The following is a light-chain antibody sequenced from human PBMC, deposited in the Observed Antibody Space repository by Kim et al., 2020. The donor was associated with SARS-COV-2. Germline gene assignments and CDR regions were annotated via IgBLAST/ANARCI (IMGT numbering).Light chain of an antibody. V-gene: IGLV3-1*01. Sequence: VCPGQTASIPCSGDKLGHKYVEGYQQKPGQSPVVVIYQDNKRPSGIPERFSGSNSGNTATLTISGSQAVDEADYYCQAWDTSTVVFGGGTQLTVL. CDR1: KLGHKY. CDR2: QDN. CDR3: QAWDTSTVV. J-gene: IGLJ3*02.